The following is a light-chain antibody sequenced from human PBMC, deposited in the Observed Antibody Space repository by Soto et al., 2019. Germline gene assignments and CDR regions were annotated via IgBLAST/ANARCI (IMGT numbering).Light chain of an antibody. J-gene: IGLJ2*01. CDR2: SDT. CDR1: DIGSKG. CDR3: QVWDSGSAHVV. V-gene: IGLV3-21*01. Sequence: SYELTQPPSVSVAPGKTASISCGGNDIGSKGVHWYQQKPGQAPVLVIYSDTDLPPVITERFSGSNSANLATLTISRVEDGDEADYYCQVWDSGSAHVVFGGGTKATVL.